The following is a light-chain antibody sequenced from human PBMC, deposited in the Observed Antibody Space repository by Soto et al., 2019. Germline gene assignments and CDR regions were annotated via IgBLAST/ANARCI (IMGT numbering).Light chain of an antibody. J-gene: IGKJ4*01. Sequence: EVVLTQSPATLSLSPGERATLSCRASQSVSEFLAWYQQKPGQAPRLLIYDASNRATGIPARFSGSGSGTDFTLTISSLEAEDFALYYCQQRSKWPVTVGGGTKVEIK. V-gene: IGKV3-11*01. CDR1: QSVSEF. CDR2: DAS. CDR3: QQRSKWPVT.